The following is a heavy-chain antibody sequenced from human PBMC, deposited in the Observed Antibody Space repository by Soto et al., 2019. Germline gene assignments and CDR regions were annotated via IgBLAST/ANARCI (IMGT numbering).Heavy chain of an antibody. CDR1: GYRLTSYG. D-gene: IGHD1-7*01. CDR3: ARDENYVIDY. J-gene: IGHJ4*02. Sequence: ASVKVSCKTSGYRLTSYGVTWVRQAPGEGLEWMGWISGYSGDTQYAQNLQGRVTMTTDTSTSTVYMEMRSLRSDDTAVYYCARDENYVIDYGGQGPPVTVSS. V-gene: IGHV1-18*01. CDR2: ISGYSGDT.